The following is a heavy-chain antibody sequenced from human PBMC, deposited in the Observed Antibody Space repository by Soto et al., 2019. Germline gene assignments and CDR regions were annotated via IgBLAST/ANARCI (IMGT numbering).Heavy chain of an antibody. CDR1: GGSIGSGGYS. CDR2: IYHRGST. CDR3: ATLPPRIEVTVLPIPT. J-gene: IGHJ5*02. V-gene: IGHV4-30-2*01. Sequence: PSETLSLTCAVSGGSIGSGGYSWSWIRQPPGKGLEWIGYIYHRGSTDYNPSLRGRVTISVDKSNNQFSLKMRYLTAADTAVYYCATLPPRIEVTVLPIPTWGQGTLVTVSS. D-gene: IGHD2-2*02.